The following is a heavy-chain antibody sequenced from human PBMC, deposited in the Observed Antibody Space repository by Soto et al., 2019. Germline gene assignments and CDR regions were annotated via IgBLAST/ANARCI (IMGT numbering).Heavy chain of an antibody. CDR3: ARDRYTATTVWFDP. Sequence: GASVKVSCKASGYIFTTSGIHWVRQAPGQSLEWMGWIHAGNGNTRYSQKFEGRVTITRDTSAYTTYMELSSLRSEDTAVYYCARDRYTATTVWFDPWGRGTLVTVSS. CDR2: IHAGNGNT. CDR1: GYIFTTSG. V-gene: IGHV1-3*01. J-gene: IGHJ5*02. D-gene: IGHD4-4*01.